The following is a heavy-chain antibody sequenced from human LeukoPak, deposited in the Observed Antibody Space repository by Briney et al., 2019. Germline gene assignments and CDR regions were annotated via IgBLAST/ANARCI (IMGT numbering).Heavy chain of an antibody. CDR1: GGSISSYY. CDR2: IYYSGST. V-gene: IGHV4-59*08. Sequence: SETLSLTCTVSGGSISSYYWSWIRQPPGKGLEWIGYIYYSGSTNYNPSLKSRVAISVDTSKNQFSLKLSSGTAADTAVYYCARRVAGGIYGMDVWGQGTTVTVSS. CDR3: ARRVAGGIYGMDV. D-gene: IGHD6-19*01. J-gene: IGHJ6*02.